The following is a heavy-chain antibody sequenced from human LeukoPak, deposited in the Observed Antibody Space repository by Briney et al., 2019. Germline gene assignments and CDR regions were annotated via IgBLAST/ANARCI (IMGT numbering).Heavy chain of an antibody. CDR3: ARRIGGYSYGPADWFDP. CDR1: GGSFSGYY. J-gene: IGHJ5*02. V-gene: IGHV4-34*01. CDR2: INHSGST. Sequence: SETLSLTCAVYGGSFSGYYWSWIRQPPGKGLEWIGEINHSGSTNYNPSLKSRVTISVDTSKNQFSLKLSSVTAADTAVYYCARRIGGYSYGPADWFDPWGQGTLVTVSS. D-gene: IGHD5-18*01.